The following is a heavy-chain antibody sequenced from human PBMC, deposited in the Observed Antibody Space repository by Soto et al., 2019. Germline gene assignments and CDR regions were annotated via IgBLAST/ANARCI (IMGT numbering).Heavy chain of an antibody. D-gene: IGHD6-13*01. V-gene: IGHV3-23*01. Sequence: GGSLSLSCAASGFTFSSYAMSWVRQAPGKGLEWVSAISGSGGSTYYADSVKGRFTISRDNSKNTLYLQMNSLRAEDTAVYYCAKVEGIAGSSNTQPKQETKYYFDYWGQGTLVTVSS. CDR1: GFTFSSYA. J-gene: IGHJ4*02. CDR3: AKVEGIAGSSNTQPKQETKYYFDY. CDR2: ISGSGGST.